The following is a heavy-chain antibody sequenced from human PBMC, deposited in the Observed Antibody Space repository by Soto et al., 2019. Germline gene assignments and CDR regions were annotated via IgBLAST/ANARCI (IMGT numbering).Heavy chain of an antibody. D-gene: IGHD2-21*02. CDR1: GGSFSGYY. CDR3: ARDRSVVTAMYYFDY. V-gene: IGHV4-34*01. J-gene: IGHJ4*02. CDR2: INHSGST. Sequence: PSETLSLTCAVYGGSFSGYYWSWIRQPPGKGLEWIGEINHSGSTNYNPSLKSRVTISVDTSKNQFSLKLSSVTAADTAVYYCARDRSVVTAMYYFDYWGQGTLVTVS.